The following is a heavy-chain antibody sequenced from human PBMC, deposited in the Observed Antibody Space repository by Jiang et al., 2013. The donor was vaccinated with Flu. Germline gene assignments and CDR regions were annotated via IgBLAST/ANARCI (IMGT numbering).Heavy chain of an antibody. CDR1: GGSISSSSYY. Sequence: TLSLTCTVSGGSISSSSYYWGWIRQPPGKGLEWIGSIYYSGSTYYNPSLKSRVTISVDTSKNQFSLKLSSVTAADTAVYYCARRPALDYWGQGTLVTVSS. V-gene: IGHV4-39*07. CDR3: ARRPALDY. J-gene: IGHJ4*02. CDR2: IYYSGST.